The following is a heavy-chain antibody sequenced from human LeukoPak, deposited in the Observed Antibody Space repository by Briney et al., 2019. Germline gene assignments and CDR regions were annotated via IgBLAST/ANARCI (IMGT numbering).Heavy chain of an antibody. CDR1: GFTFSSHG. J-gene: IGHJ4*02. V-gene: IGHV3-30*18. CDR3: AKDGGSGSDSFDY. CDR2: ISYDGSNK. Sequence: PGGSLRLSCAASGFTFSSHGIHWVRQAPGKGLEWVAVISYDGSNKYYADSVKGRFTISRDNSKNTLYLQMNSLRAEDTAVYYCAKDGGSGSDSFDYWGQGTLVTVSS. D-gene: IGHD3-22*01.